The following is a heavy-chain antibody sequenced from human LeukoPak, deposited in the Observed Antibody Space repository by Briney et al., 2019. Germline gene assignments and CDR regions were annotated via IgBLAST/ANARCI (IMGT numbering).Heavy chain of an antibody. D-gene: IGHD3-22*01. Sequence: GESLRLSCAASGFSFGSYGLSWVRQAPGKGPQWVSYISGNGGTTHYADSVEGRFTISRDNAKNSLYLQMSSLRAEDTAVYYCARDLDSGNYFFAYWGQGTPVTVSS. V-gene: IGHV3-48*04. CDR2: ISGNGGTT. CDR1: GFSFGSYG. CDR3: ARDLDSGNYFFAY. J-gene: IGHJ4*02.